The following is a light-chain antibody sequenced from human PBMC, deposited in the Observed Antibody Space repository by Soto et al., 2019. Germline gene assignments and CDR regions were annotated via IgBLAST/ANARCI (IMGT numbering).Light chain of an antibody. CDR2: GAF. CDR1: QFISTR. V-gene: IGKV1-5*02. CDR3: QQYYTYST. J-gene: IGKJ1*01. Sequence: DTQMTQSPSTLSASVGDRVTIICRASQFISTRLAWYQQKPGKAPKLLISGAFSLESGVPSRFSGTASGTEFTLTISSLQPDDFATYYCQQYYTYSTFGQGTRVDI.